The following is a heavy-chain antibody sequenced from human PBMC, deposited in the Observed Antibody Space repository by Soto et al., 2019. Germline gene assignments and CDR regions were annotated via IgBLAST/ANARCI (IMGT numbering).Heavy chain of an antibody. J-gene: IGHJ4*02. CDR3: ASPREGQWLVFDH. V-gene: IGHV3-30*19. CDR2: ISKDGLDR. D-gene: IGHD6-19*01. CDR1: GFTFSDFG. Sequence: GSLRLSCVVSGFTFSDFGMHWVRQSPGEGLAWVASISKDGLDRYYSESVKGRFTISRDDSKNTVFLQMNSLKVEDTAAYFCASPREGQWLVFDHWGQRTLVTVSS.